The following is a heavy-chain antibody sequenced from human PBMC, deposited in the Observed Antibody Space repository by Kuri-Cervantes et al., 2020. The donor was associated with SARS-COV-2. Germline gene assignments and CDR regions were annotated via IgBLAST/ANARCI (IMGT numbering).Heavy chain of an antibody. CDR2: IYPGDSDT. Sequence: GESLKISCKGSGYSFTSYWIGWVRQMPGKGLEWMGIIYPGDSDTRYSPSFQGQVTISADKSINTAYLQWSSLKASDTAMYYCVRPRGQFQYQLLFDYWGQGTPVTVSS. CDR1: GYSFTSYW. D-gene: IGHD2-2*01. V-gene: IGHV5-51*01. CDR3: VRPRGQFQYQLLFDY. J-gene: IGHJ4*01.